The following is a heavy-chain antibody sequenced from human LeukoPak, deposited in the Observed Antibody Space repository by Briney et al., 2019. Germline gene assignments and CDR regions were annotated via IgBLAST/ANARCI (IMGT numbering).Heavy chain of an antibody. D-gene: IGHD3-3*01. CDR1: GYTFTGYY. J-gene: IGHJ4*02. V-gene: IGHV1-2*02. CDR3: ARDPPYSDFWSGYYPGD. CDR2: INPHSGGT. Sequence: ASVTVSCKASGYTFTGYYMHWVRQAPGQGLEWMGWINPHSGGTNYAQRSQGRVTMTRDTSISTAYMQLSRLRSDDTAVYYCARDPPYSDFWSGYYPGDWGQGTLVTVSS.